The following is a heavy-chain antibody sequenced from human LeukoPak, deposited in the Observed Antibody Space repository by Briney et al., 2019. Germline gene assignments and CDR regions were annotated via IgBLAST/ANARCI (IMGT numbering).Heavy chain of an antibody. D-gene: IGHD3-22*01. V-gene: IGHV1-2*02. J-gene: IGHJ1*01. CDR3: ARGSYDSSDFEYFHH. CDR2: INPNSGGT. CDR1: GYTLTSYY. Sequence: ASVKVSCKASGYTLTSYYIHWVRQAPGQGLEWMGWINPNSGGTNYAQKFQGRVTMTRDTSIGTAYMELNRLRSDDTAVYYCARGSYDSSDFEYFHHWGQGTLVTVSS.